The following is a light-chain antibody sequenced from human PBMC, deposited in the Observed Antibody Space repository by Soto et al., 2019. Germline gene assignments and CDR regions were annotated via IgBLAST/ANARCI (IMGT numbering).Light chain of an antibody. CDR1: QSITRY. CDR3: QQTSRTPKT. CDR2: AAS. V-gene: IGKV1-39*01. Sequence: DIQMTQSPSSLSASVGDRVNITCRASQSITRYLNWYQQKPGKAPNLLIYAASSLHSGDPSRFSGAGSGTDFTLTISSLQPEDFATYYCQQTSRTPKTFGQGTKVDIK. J-gene: IGKJ1*01.